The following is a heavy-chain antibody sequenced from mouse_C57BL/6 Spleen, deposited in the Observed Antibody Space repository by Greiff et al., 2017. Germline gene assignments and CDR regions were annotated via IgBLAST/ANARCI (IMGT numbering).Heavy chain of an antibody. D-gene: IGHD3-2*02. CDR2: IDPSDSYT. V-gene: IGHV1-69*01. J-gene: IGHJ4*01. CDR1: GYTFTSYW. Sequence: VQLQQPGAELVMPGASVKLSCKASGYTFTSYWMHWVKQRPGQGLEWIGEIDPSDSYTNYNQKFKGKSTLTVDKSSSSAYMQLSSLTSEDSAVYYCAHGSGHYAMDYWGQGTSVTVSS. CDR3: AHGSGHYAMDY.